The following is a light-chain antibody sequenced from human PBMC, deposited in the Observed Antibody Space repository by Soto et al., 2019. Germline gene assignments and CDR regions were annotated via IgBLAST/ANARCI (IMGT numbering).Light chain of an antibody. V-gene: IGKV1-9*01. CDR1: QGISSY. CDR3: QQLNSYPIT. CDR2: AAS. J-gene: IGKJ5*01. Sequence: DIQFTQSPSFLSASVGDRVAITCRASQGISSYLAWYQQKPGKAPKILIYAASTLQSGVPSRFRGSGSGTEFTLTISRLQPEDFETYYCQQLNSYPITFGQGTRLEIK.